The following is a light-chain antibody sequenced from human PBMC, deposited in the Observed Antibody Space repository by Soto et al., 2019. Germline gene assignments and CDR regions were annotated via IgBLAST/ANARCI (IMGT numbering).Light chain of an antibody. CDR1: QGISSY. J-gene: IGKJ1*01. CDR3: QQYYSYAWT. V-gene: IGKV1-8*01. Sequence: AIRMTQSPSSCSASTGDRVTITCRASQGISSYLAWYQQKPGKAPKLLIYAASTLQSGVPSRFSGSGSGTDFTLTISCLQSEHFATYYCQQYYSYAWTFGQGTKVEIK. CDR2: AAS.